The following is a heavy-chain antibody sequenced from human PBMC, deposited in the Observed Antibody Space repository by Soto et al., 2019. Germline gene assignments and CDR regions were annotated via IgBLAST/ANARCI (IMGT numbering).Heavy chain of an antibody. D-gene: IGHD3-9*01. CDR2: ISGSGGRI. Sequence: EVHLLESGGGLVQPGGSLRLSCAASGFTFYRYDMFWVRQTPRRGLEWVSFISGSGGRIEYGDFVRGRFTASRDNAEDTLSLQVHSLAVDDTGVYYCVRRGSETGWYYDQWGQGTVVVVSS. J-gene: IGHJ4*02. CDR1: GFTFYRYD. CDR3: VRRGSETGWYYDQ. V-gene: IGHV3-23*02.